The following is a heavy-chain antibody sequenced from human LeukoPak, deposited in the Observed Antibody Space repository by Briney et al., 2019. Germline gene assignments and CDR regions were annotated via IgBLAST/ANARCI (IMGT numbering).Heavy chain of an antibody. J-gene: IGHJ4*02. CDR3: ARHAYYYDSSGYYDY. D-gene: IGHD3-22*01. CDR2: IYYSGST. V-gene: IGHV4-59*08. CDR1: GGSISSYY. Sequence: SETLSLTCTVSGGSISSYYWSWIRQPPGTGLEWIGYIYYSGSTNYNPSLKSRVTISVDTSKNQFSLKLSSVTAADTAVYYCARHAYYYDSSGYYDYWGQGTLVTVSS.